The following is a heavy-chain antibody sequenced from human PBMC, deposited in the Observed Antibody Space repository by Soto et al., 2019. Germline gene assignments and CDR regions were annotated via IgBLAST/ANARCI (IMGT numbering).Heavy chain of an antibody. CDR2: IYYSGST. CDR3: ARLIVGATSDY. CDR1: GGSISSSSYY. D-gene: IGHD1-26*01. V-gene: IGHV4-39*01. J-gene: IGHJ4*02. Sequence: QLQLQESGPGLVKPSETLSLTCTVSGGSISSSSYYWGWIRQPPGKGLEWIGSIYYSGSTYYNPSLKSRVTISVDTSKNQFSLKLSSVTAADTAVYYCARLIVGATSDYWGQGTLVTVSS.